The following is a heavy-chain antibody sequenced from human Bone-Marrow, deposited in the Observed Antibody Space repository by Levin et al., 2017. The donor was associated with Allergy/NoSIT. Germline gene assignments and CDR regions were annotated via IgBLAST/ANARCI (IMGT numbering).Heavy chain of an antibody. CDR1: GFTFDDYA. Sequence: GGSLRLSCAASGFTFDDYAMHWVRQAPGKGLEWVSGISWNSGSIGYADSVKGRFTISRDNAKNSLYLQMNSLRAEDTALYYCAKVLGYCSGGSCYSGPFDYWGQGTLVTVSS. J-gene: IGHJ4*02. D-gene: IGHD2-15*01. CDR3: AKVLGYCSGGSCYSGPFDY. V-gene: IGHV3-9*01. CDR2: ISWNSGSI.